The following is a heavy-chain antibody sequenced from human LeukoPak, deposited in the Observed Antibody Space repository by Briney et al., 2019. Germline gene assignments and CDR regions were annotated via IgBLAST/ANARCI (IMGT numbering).Heavy chain of an antibody. CDR1: GFTFSSYE. D-gene: IGHD4-17*01. J-gene: IGHJ4*02. Sequence: GGSLRLSCAASGFTFSSYEMNWVRQAPGKGLEWVSYISSSGNTIYYADSVKGRFTISRDNAKNSLYLQMNSLRAEDTAVYYCARWTTVTTLWYFDYWGQGTLVTVSS. CDR2: ISSSGNTI. V-gene: IGHV3-48*03. CDR3: ARWTTVTTLWYFDY.